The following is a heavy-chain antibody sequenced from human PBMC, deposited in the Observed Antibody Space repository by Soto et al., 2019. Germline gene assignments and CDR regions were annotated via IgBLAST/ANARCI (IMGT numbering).Heavy chain of an antibody. CDR2: IYHSGRT. CDR3: ARQRTTVVTQAYFDY. V-gene: IGHV4-38-2*01. D-gene: IGHD2-21*02. Sequence: SETLSLTCAVSGYSISSGYYWGWLRQPPGKGLEWIGSIYHSGRTYYNPSLKSRVSISIDTSKNQFSLKLSSVTAADTALYYCARQRTTVVTQAYFDYWGQGALVTVS. J-gene: IGHJ4*02. CDR1: GYSISSGYY.